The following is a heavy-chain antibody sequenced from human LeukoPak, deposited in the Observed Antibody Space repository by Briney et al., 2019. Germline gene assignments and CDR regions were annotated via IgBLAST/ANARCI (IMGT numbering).Heavy chain of an antibody. J-gene: IGHJ5*02. D-gene: IGHD4-17*01. CDR2: IRYDGSNK. CDR3: ARDVHGDYGSGWFGP. CDR1: GFTFRSYG. Sequence: PGGSLRLSCAASGFTFRSYGMHWVRQAPGKGLEWVTFIRYDGSNKYYTDSVKGRFTISRDNSKNTLYLQMNSLRTEDTAVYYCARDVHGDYGSGWFGPWGQGTLVSVSS. V-gene: IGHV3-30*02.